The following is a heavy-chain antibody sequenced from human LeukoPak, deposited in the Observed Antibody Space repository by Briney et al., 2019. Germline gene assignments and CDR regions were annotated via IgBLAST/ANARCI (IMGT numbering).Heavy chain of an antibody. CDR1: GFTFSSYS. CDR2: ISSSSSYI. Sequence: QAGGSLRLSCAASGFTFSSYSMNWVRQAPGKGLEWVSSISSSSSYIYYADSVKGRFTISRDNAKNSLYLQMNSLRAEDTAVYYCVRGFSGSYTNPDYWGQGTLVTVSS. CDR3: VRGFSGSYTNPDY. D-gene: IGHD1-26*01. J-gene: IGHJ4*02. V-gene: IGHV3-21*01.